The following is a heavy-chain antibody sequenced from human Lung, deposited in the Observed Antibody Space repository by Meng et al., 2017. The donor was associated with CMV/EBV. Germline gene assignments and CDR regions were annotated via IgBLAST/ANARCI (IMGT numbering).Heavy chain of an antibody. V-gene: IGHV1-3*01. D-gene: IGHD3-9*01. CDR2: INAGNGNT. J-gene: IGHJ4*02. CDR1: GYIFTTYA. CDR3: AKNGPGQFPIFDH. Sequence: CKASGYIFTTYATHWVRQAPGQRLEWLGWINAGNGNTKYSEKFRGRVTISRDTSASTAYMELSGLRSEDTAIYYCAKNGPGQFPIFDHWGQGTLVTVSS.